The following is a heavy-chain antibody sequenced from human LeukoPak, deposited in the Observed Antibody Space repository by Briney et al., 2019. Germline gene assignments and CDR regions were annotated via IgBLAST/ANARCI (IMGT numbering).Heavy chain of an antibody. J-gene: IGHJ5*02. Sequence: PSETLSLTCAVYGGSFSGYYWSWIRQPPGKGLEWVAEINDNGGTNYNPSLKSRVITSVDTSTNLFSLKMNSVTAADTAVYYCARKIASQGDNWFDPWGQGILVTVSS. V-gene: IGHV4-34*01. CDR1: GGSFSGYY. CDR2: INDNGGT. D-gene: IGHD2-2*01. CDR3: ARKIASQGDNWFDP.